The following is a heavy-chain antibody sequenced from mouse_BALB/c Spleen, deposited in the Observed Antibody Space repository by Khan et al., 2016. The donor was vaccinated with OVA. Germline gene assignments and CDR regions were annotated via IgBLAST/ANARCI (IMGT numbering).Heavy chain of an antibody. V-gene: IGHV1-77*01. CDR1: VFPFTDYL. Sequence: QIQLVQSGPELVKPGASVKMSCKASVFPFTDYLMSWVKQRPGQGLEWIGEIYPGGDYIYYNERFKDKATLTSDISSNTAYMQLSSLTSEDSAVYFCARAGYGGFAYWGQGALVTVSA. CDR3: ARAGYGGFAY. D-gene: IGHD3-2*02. J-gene: IGHJ3*01. CDR2: IYPGGDYI.